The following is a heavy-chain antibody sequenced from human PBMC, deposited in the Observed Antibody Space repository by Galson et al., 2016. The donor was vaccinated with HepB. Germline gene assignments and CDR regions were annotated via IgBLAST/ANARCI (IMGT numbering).Heavy chain of an antibody. V-gene: IGHV3-15*01. J-gene: IGHJ4*01. D-gene: IGHD4-17*01. CDR3: TTDRHLPPARNGDYWGYFDY. CDR2: IKSKTDGGAT. Sequence: SLRLSCATSGFTFSNAWMSWVRQAPGKGLEWVGRIKSKTDGGATDFAAPVEGRFTISSDDSKDTLYLQMNSLQVEDTAVYYCTTDRHLPPARNGDYWGYFDYWGHGTLVTVSS. CDR1: GFTFSNAW.